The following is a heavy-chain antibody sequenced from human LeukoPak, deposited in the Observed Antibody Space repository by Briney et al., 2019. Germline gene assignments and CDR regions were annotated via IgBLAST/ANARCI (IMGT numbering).Heavy chain of an antibody. J-gene: IGHJ4*02. D-gene: IGHD3-16*02. Sequence: GSLRLSCAASGFTFSSYSMNWVRQAPGKGPEWVASIKDDGSAQFYVDSLEGRFTISRDNAKNTLYLQMDTMRVEDTAVYYCARHIVGEQNFDYWSQGTLVTVSS. CDR1: GFTFSSYS. CDR2: IKDDGSAQ. V-gene: IGHV3-7*01. CDR3: ARHIVGEQNFDY.